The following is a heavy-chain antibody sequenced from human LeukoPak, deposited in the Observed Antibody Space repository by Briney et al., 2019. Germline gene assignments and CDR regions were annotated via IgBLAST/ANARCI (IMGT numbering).Heavy chain of an antibody. CDR1: GFTFSNYA. CDR2: ISVSGFTT. Sequence: GSLRLSCAASGFTFSNYAITWVRQAPGRGLEWVSSISVSGFTTYYADSVKGRFTISRDNSKNTLYLQMNNLRAEDTAVYYCAKGTYYYGSGSEDLLDYWRQGTLVTVSS. CDR3: AKGTYYYGSGSEDLLDY. J-gene: IGHJ4*02. V-gene: IGHV3-23*01. D-gene: IGHD3-10*01.